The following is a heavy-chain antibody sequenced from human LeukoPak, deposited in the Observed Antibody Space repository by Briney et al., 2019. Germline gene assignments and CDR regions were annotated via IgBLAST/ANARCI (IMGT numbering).Heavy chain of an antibody. CDR3: ARDTAVGSYYYYYMDV. J-gene: IGHJ6*03. CDR2: IWYDGSNK. CDR1: GFTLSSYG. D-gene: IGHD1-26*01. Sequence: GGSLRLSCAASGFTLSSYGMPSVRQAPAKGLEWVPVIWYDGSNKYYADSVTGRFTISRDNCKNTLYLQMNSLRAEDTAVYYCARDTAVGSYYYYYMDVWGKGTTVTVSS. V-gene: IGHV3-33*01.